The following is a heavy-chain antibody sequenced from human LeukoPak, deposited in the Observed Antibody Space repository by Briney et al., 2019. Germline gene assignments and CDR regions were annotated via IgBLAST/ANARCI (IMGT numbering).Heavy chain of an antibody. CDR1: GGSISSSSYY. Sequence: PSETLSLTCTVSGGSISSSSYYWGWIRQPPGKGLEWIGSIYYSGSTYYNPSLKSRVTISVDTSKNQFSLKLSSVTAADTAVYYCARHPPIFYDSRGYYSPSALDYWGQGTLVTVSS. CDR2: IYYSGST. D-gene: IGHD3-22*01. CDR3: ARHPPIFYDSRGYYSPSALDY. J-gene: IGHJ4*02. V-gene: IGHV4-39*01.